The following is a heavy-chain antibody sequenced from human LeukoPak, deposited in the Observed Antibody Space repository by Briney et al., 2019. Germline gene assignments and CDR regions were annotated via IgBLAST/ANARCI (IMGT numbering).Heavy chain of an antibody. J-gene: IGHJ3*02. D-gene: IGHD1-26*01. V-gene: IGHV1-69*02. CDR3: ARAPMVGVGWGAFDI. CDR1: GGTFSSYT. CDR2: IISILGIA. Sequence: ASVKVSCKASGGTFSSYTISWVRQAPGQGLEWMGRIISILGIANYAQKFQGRVTITADKSTSTAYMELSSLRSEDTAVYYCARAPMVGVGWGAFDIWGQGTMVTVSS.